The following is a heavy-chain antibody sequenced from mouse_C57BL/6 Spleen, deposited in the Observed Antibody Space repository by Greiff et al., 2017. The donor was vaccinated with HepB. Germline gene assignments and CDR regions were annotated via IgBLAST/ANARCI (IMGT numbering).Heavy chain of an antibody. V-gene: IGHV5-17*01. Sequence: EVQVVESGGGLVKPGGSLKLSCAASGFTFSDYGMHWVRQAPEKGLEWVAYISSGSSTIYYADTVKGRFTISRDNAKNTLFLQMTSLRSEDTAVYYCARGCQLGRDYAMDDWGQGTSVTVSS. CDR1: GFTFSDYG. CDR3: ARGCQLGRDYAMDD. J-gene: IGHJ4*01. CDR2: ISSGSSTI. D-gene: IGHD4-1*01.